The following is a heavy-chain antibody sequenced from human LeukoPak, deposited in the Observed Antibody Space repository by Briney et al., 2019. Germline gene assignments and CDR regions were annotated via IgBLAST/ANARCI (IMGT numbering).Heavy chain of an antibody. J-gene: IGHJ4*02. CDR1: GYTFTSYY. D-gene: IGHD1-26*01. CDR2: INPSGSST. CDR3: ARDSGATTRLNY. V-gene: IGHV1-46*01. Sequence: ASVKVSCKASGYTFTSYYMHWVRQAPGQGLEWMGIINPSGSSTSYAQKFQGRVTMTRDTSISTAYMELSRLRSDDTAVYYCARDSGATTRLNYWGQGTLVTVSS.